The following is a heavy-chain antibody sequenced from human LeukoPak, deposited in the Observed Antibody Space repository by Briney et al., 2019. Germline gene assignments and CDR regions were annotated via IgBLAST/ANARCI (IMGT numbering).Heavy chain of an antibody. CDR2: IYYSGST. CDR1: GGSISSYY. CDR3: ARHVVLMVYAPGWFDP. Sequence: PSETLFLTCTVSGGSISSYYWSWIRQPPGKGLEWIGYIYYSGSTNYNPSLKSRVTISVDTSKNQFSLKLSSVTAADTAVYYCARHVVLMVYAPGWFDPWGQGTLVTVSS. J-gene: IGHJ5*02. V-gene: IGHV4-59*08. D-gene: IGHD2-8*01.